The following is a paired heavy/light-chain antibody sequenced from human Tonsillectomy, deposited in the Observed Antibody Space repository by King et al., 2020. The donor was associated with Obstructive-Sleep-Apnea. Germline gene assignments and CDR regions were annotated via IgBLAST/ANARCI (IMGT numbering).Heavy chain of an antibody. CDR3: AKDHGTYYDPGDYFDY. CDR2: IQYDGINK. V-gene: IGHV3-30*02. D-gene: IGHD3-22*01. Sequence: QVELVESGGGVVQPGGSLRLSCAASGFTFRTYGLHWVRQAPGKGLEWVSFIQYDGINKYYADSVKGRFTISRDNSKNTLYLAMNSLTVEDTALYYCAKDHGTYYDPGDYFDYWGQGTLVTVSS. CDR1: GFTFRTYG. J-gene: IGHJ4*02.
Light chain of an antibody. Sequence: IVLTQSPDTLSLSAGERATLSCWASQSLSSTFLAWYQQKPGQAPRLLIYAASSRATDIPDRFSGSGSGTHFTLTISRLEPEDSAVYYCQRYGSSRNTFGQGTKLEIK. V-gene: IGKV3-20*01. CDR1: QSLSSTF. CDR2: AAS. J-gene: IGKJ2*01. CDR3: QRYGSSRNT.